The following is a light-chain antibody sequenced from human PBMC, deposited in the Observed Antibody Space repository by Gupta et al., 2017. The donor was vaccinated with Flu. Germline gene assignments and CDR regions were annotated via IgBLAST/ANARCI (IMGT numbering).Light chain of an antibody. CDR3: QQYDSSPRT. V-gene: IGKV3-20*01. J-gene: IGKJ1*01. Sequence: ERVTLSCRASQSISNIYLAWYQQKPGQAPRLLIHGASSRATGIPDRFSGSGSGTDFTLTISRLEPEDFAVYFCQQYDSSPRTFGQGTKVEIK. CDR1: QSISNIY. CDR2: GAS.